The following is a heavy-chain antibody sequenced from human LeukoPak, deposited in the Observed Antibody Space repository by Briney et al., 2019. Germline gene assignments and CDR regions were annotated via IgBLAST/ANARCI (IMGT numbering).Heavy chain of an antibody. D-gene: IGHD5-12*01. Sequence: PGGSLRLSCAASGFTFSSYAMSWVRQAPGKGLEWVSTISGSDGSTYYADSVKGRFTISRDNSKNTLYLQMNSLRAEDTAVYYCAKDWRYSGYDYYFDYWGQGTLVTVSS. J-gene: IGHJ4*02. CDR3: AKDWRYSGYDYYFDY. CDR2: ISGSDGST. V-gene: IGHV3-23*01. CDR1: GFTFSSYA.